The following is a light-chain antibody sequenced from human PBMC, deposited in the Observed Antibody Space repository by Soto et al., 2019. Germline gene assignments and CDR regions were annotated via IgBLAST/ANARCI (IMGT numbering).Light chain of an antibody. V-gene: IGKV3-15*01. CDR1: QTVRNN. J-gene: IGKJ1*01. Sequence: VLTQSPCTLSLSLGERATLSCRASQTVRNNYLAWYQQKPAQAPRLLMYGASTMASGIPARFSGSGSGTEFTLIITSLQSDDFAVYYCQQYNNWPTFGQGTKVDIK. CDR3: QQYNNWPT. CDR2: GAS.